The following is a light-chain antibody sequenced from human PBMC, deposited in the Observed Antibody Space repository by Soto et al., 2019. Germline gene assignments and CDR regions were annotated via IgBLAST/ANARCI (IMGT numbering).Light chain of an antibody. CDR2: GNS. V-gene: IGLV1-40*01. J-gene: IGLJ2*01. CDR1: SSNIGAGYY. CDR3: QSYDSSLSGPYVV. Sequence: QSVLTQPPSVSGAPGQRVTISCTGSSSNIGAGYYVHWYQQLPGTAPKLLIYGNSNRPSGVPDRFSGSKSGTSASLAITGLQAEDEADYYCQSYDSSLSGPYVVFGGGTKLTVL.